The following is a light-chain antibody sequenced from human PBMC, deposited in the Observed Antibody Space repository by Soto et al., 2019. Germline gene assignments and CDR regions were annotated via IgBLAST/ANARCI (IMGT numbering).Light chain of an antibody. J-gene: IGLJ1*01. V-gene: IGLV1-40*01. CDR1: SSNIGAGYD. CDR2: GNS. CDR3: QSYASSLSGLYG. Sequence: QSVLTQPPSVSGAPGQRVTISCTGSSSNIGAGYDVHWYQQLPGTAPKLLIYGNSNRPSGVPDRFSGSKSGTSASLAITGLQAEDEADYYCQSYASSLSGLYGCGTGTKLTVL.